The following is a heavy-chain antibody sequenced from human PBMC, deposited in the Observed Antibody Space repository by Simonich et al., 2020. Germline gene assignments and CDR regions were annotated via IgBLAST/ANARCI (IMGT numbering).Heavy chain of an antibody. V-gene: IGHV4-39*01. D-gene: IGHD6-13*01. J-gene: IGHJ3*02. CDR3: ARHAGFAFDI. Sequence: QLQLQESGPGLVKPSETLSLTCTVSGGSISSSSYYWGWIRQPPGKGLEWIGSIYYSGVPYYNPSLKSRVTISVDTSKTQFSLKLSSVTAADTAVYYCARHAGFAFDIWGQGTMVTVSS. CDR1: GGSISSSSYY. CDR2: IYYSGVP.